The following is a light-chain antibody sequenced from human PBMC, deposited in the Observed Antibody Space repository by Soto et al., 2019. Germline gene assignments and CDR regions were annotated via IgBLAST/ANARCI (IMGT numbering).Light chain of an antibody. CDR1: SSDVGAYNY. CDR2: DVS. CDR3: CSYTSSSTLGV. V-gene: IGLV2-14*03. J-gene: IGLJ2*01. Sequence: QSVLTQPASVSGSPGQSITISCTGTSSDVGAYNYVSWYQQHPGKAPKLIIYDVSNRPSGVSNRFSGSKSGNTASLTISGLQAEDEADYYCCSYTSSSTLGVFGGGTKLTVL.